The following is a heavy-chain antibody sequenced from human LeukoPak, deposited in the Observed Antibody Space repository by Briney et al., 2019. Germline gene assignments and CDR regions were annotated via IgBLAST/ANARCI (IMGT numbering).Heavy chain of an antibody. Sequence: SVKVSCKASGGTFSSYAISWVRQAPGQGLEWMGGIIPIFGTANYAQKFQGRVTITADESTSTAYMELSSLRSEDTAVYYCARESTEYSSSSLHFDYWGQGTLVTVSS. D-gene: IGHD6-6*01. CDR3: ARESTEYSSSSLHFDY. J-gene: IGHJ4*02. CDR2: IIPIFGTA. CDR1: GGTFSSYA. V-gene: IGHV1-69*01.